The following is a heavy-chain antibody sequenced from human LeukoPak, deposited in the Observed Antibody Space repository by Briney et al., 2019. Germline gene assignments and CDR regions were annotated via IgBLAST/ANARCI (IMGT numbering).Heavy chain of an antibody. Sequence: SETLSLTCSVSDGSTTGYYWSWIRQPPGKGLEWIAYVYYTGRTLYNPSLESRVTISVDTSKTQFSLTVTSVTAADTAVYYCARDDYGDTYDAFDIWGQGTMVTVSS. V-gene: IGHV4-59*12. D-gene: IGHD4-17*01. CDR3: ARDDYGDTYDAFDI. CDR1: DGSTTGYY. CDR2: VYYTGRT. J-gene: IGHJ3*02.